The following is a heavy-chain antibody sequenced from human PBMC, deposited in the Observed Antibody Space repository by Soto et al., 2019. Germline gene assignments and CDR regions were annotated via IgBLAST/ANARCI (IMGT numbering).Heavy chain of an antibody. D-gene: IGHD3-16*01. CDR1: GYTFTSYG. V-gene: IGHV1-18*01. Sequence: QVQLVQSGAEVKNPGASVKVSCKASGYTFTSYGIAWVRQAPGQGLEWMGWINTYNGNTNYAQNVQGRVTLTTDTTASIAYMEQRSLRSNDTARYYCAMMDVYVTPSIQDGWGQGTTV. CDR2: INTYNGNT. J-gene: IGHJ6*02. CDR3: AMMDVYVTPSIQDG.